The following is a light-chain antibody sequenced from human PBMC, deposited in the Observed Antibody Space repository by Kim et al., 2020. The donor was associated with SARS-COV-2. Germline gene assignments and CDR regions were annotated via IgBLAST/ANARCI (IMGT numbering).Light chain of an antibody. CDR2: GAS. CDR3: QQYGSSPLT. J-gene: IGKJ3*01. V-gene: IGKV3-20*01. Sequence: SPGERATLSGRASQSGSSSYLAWYQQKPGQAPRLLIYGASSRATGIPDRFSGSGSGTDFTLTISRLEPEDFAVYYCQQYGSSPLTFGPGTKVDIK. CDR1: QSGSSSY.